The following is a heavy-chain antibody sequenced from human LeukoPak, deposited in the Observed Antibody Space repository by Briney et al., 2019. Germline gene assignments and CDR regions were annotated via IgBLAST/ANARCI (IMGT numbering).Heavy chain of an antibody. D-gene: IGHD4-17*01. V-gene: IGHV3-30-3*01. CDR1: GFTFSSYA. CDR3: ARDTYYGDYYFDY. J-gene: IGHJ4*02. CDR2: ISYDGSNK. Sequence: GRSLRLSCAAPGFTFSSYAMHWVRQAPGKGLEWVAVISYDGSNKYYADSVKGRFTISRDNSKNTLYLQMNSLRAEDTAVYYCARDTYYGDYYFDYWGQGTLVTVSS.